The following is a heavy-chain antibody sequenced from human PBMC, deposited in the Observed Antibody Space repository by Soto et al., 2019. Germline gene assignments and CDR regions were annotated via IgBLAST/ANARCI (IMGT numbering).Heavy chain of an antibody. Sequence: GGSLRLSCAASGFTVSSNYMSWVRQAPGKGLEWVSVIYSGGSTYYADSVKGRFTISRDNSRNTLYLQMNSLRAEDTAVYYCARGSHSSGWDAFDIWGQGTMVTVSS. CDR1: GFTVSSNY. J-gene: IGHJ3*02. D-gene: IGHD6-19*01. V-gene: IGHV3-53*01. CDR3: ARGSHSSGWDAFDI. CDR2: IYSGGST.